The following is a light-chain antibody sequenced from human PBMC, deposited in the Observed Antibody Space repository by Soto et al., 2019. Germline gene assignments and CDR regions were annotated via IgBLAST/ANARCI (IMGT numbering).Light chain of an antibody. V-gene: IGKV3-15*01. J-gene: IGKJ1*01. CDR3: PQYNDWPRA. CDR1: QSVGSE. CDR2: GAF. Sequence: IIIKQSPATPSGSTGESASLSFMASQSVGSELVWYQQKPGQAPRLLIYGAFTRATGIPVRFSGTGSGTEFTLTIHRLQSEDFALYYCPQYNDWPRAFGQGTKVDIK.